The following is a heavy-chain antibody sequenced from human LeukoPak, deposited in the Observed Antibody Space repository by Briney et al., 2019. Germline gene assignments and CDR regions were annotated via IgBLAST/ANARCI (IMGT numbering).Heavy chain of an antibody. CDR1: GGSFSGYY. CDR2: INHSGST. D-gene: IGHD3-10*01. CDR3: ARLAQYYYGSGSYPLSAYYYYGMDV. J-gene: IGHJ6*02. V-gene: IGHV4-34*01. Sequence: SETLSLTCAVYGGSFSGYYWSWIRQPPGKGLEWIGEINHSGSTNYNPSLKSRVTISVDTSKNQFSLKLSSVTAADTAVYYCARLAQYYYGSGSYPLSAYYYYGMDVWGRGTTVTVSS.